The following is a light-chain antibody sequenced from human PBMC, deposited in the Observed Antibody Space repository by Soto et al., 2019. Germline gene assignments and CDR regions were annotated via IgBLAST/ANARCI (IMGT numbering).Light chain of an antibody. Sequence: IVMTQSPATLSVSPWERATLSCRASQSVSSNLAWYQQKPGQAPRLLIYGASTRTTGIPARFSGSGSGTEFTLTISSLQSEDFAVYYCQQYNNWPRTFDQGTKVDIK. CDR1: QSVSSN. V-gene: IGKV3-15*01. J-gene: IGKJ1*01. CDR3: QQYNNWPRT. CDR2: GAS.